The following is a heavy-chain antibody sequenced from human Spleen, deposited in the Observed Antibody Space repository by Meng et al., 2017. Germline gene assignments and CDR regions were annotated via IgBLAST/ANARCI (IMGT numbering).Heavy chain of an antibody. D-gene: IGHD6-13*01. CDR1: GGTFSNYA. J-gene: IGHJ4*02. V-gene: IGHV1-69*06. CDR3: ARDEDISAAGKLFGDY. CDR2: IIPIFGTT. Sequence: SVKVSCKASGGTFSNYAISWLRQAPGQGLEWMGGIIPIFGTTEYAQKFQGRVTINADKSTSTAYMELSSLRSEDTAVYYCARDEDISAAGKLFGDYWGQGTLVTVSS.